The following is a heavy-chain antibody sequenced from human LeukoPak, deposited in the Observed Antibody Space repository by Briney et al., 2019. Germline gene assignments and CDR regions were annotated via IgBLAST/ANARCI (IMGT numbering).Heavy chain of an antibody. V-gene: IGHV4-59*08. Sequence: PSETLSLTCTVSGGSISSYYWSWIRQPPGKGLEWIGYIYYSGSTNYNPSLKSRVTISVDTSKNQFPLKLSSVTAADTAVYYCARRGSSWYGLVWYFDLWGRGTLVTVSS. J-gene: IGHJ2*01. CDR2: IYYSGST. CDR3: ARRGSSWYGLVWYFDL. D-gene: IGHD6-13*01. CDR1: GGSISSYY.